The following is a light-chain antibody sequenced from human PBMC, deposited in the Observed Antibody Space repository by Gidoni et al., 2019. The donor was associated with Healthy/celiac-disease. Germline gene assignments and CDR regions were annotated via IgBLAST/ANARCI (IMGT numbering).Light chain of an antibody. V-gene: IGKV1-39*01. Sequence: DIQVTQSPSSLSASVGDRVTITCRASQSISSYLNWYQQKPGKAPKLLIYAASSLQSGVPSRFSGSGSGTDFTLTISSLQHEDFATYYCQQSYSTPWTFGQGTKVEIK. CDR2: AAS. J-gene: IGKJ1*01. CDR1: QSISSY. CDR3: QQSYSTPWT.